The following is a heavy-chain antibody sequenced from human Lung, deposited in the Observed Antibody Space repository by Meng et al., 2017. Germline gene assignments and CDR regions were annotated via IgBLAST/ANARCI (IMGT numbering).Heavy chain of an antibody. Sequence: QVQLQQWGEGLLKPSETLSLTCVVSGGSFSDYYWSWIRQPPGKELEWIGEINHSGSTNYNPSLESRATISVDTSQNNLSLKLSSVTAADSAVYYCARGPTTMAHDFDYWGQGTLVTVSS. V-gene: IGHV4-34*01. D-gene: IGHD4-11*01. CDR1: GGSFSDYY. CDR2: INHSGST. J-gene: IGHJ4*02. CDR3: ARGPTTMAHDFDY.